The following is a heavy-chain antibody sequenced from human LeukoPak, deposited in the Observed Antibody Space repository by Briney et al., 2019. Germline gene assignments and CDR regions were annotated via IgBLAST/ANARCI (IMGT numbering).Heavy chain of an antibody. V-gene: IGHV3-23*01. J-gene: IGHJ6*03. D-gene: IGHD6-13*01. CDR1: GFTFSSYG. Sequence: PGGSLRLSCAASGFTFSSYGLNWVRQAPGKGLEWVSAISGSGGSTYYADSVKGRFTISRDNAQNSVYLQMNSLRAEDTALYYCARDATTAAGWVYMDVWGKGTTVTVSS. CDR3: ARDATTAAGWVYMDV. CDR2: ISGSGGST.